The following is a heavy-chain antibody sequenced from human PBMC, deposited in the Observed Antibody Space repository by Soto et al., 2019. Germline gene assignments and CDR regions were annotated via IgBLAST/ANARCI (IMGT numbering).Heavy chain of an antibody. Sequence: PGGSLRLSCAASGFTFSSYWMSWVRQAPGKGLEWVANIKQDGSEKYYVDSVKGRFTISRDNAKNSLYLQMNSLRAEDTAVYYCARDGVHGYLLTYYRYGMDVWGQGTTVTVSS. CDR2: IKQDGSEK. J-gene: IGHJ6*02. CDR1: GFTFSSYW. D-gene: IGHD5-18*01. CDR3: ARDGVHGYLLTYYRYGMDV. V-gene: IGHV3-7*03.